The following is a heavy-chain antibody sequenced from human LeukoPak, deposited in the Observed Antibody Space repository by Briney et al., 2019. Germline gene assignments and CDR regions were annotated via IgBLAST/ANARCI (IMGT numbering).Heavy chain of an antibody. D-gene: IGHD2-2*01. CDR1: GYTVSSNS. V-gene: IGHV3-48*01. J-gene: IGHJ4*02. Sequence: GGSLRLACAASGYTVSSNSMNWVRQAPGKGLEWVSYVSSSSSSMYYADSVNGRFTISRDKAKNSLYLQMNSLRAEDTAVYYCASSTNPWHWGQGTLVTVSS. CDR3: ASSTNPWH. CDR2: VSSSSSSM.